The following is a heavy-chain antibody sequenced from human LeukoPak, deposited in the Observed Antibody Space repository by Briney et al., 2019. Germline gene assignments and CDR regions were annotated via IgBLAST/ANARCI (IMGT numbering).Heavy chain of an antibody. CDR3: ARDYYDSSGYYCDY. D-gene: IGHD3-22*01. V-gene: IGHV1-2*02. J-gene: IGHJ4*02. Sequence: ASVKVSCKASGYTFTGYYMHWVRQAPGQGLEWMGWINPNSGGTNYAQKFQGRVTMTRDTSISTAYMELSRLRSDDTAVYHCARDYYDSSGYYCDYWGQGTLVTVSS. CDR1: GYTFTGYY. CDR2: INPNSGGT.